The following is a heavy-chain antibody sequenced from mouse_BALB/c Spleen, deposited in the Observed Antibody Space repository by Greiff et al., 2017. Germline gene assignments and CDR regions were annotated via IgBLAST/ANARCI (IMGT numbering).Heavy chain of an antibody. V-gene: IGHV5-17*02. J-gene: IGHJ3*01. CDR3: ARGGYGSSYAWFAY. CDR2: ISSGSSTI. Sequence: EVKLVESGGGLVQPGGSRKLSCAASGFTFSSFGMHWVRQAPEKGLEWVAYISSGSSTIYYADTVKGRFTISRDNPKNTLFLQMTSLRSEDTAMYYCARGGYGSSYAWFAYWGQGTLVTVSA. D-gene: IGHD1-1*01. CDR1: GFTFSSFG.